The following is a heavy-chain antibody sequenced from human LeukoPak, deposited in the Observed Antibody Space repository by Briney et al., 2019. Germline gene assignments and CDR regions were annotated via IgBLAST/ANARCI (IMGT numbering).Heavy chain of an antibody. Sequence: GGSLRLSCAASGFTFSSHWMNWVRQAPGKGLEWVANIKQDGSVKNYVDSVKGRFTISRDNAKNSLFLQMNSLRAEDTAVYYCARDPSGSPVFDPWGQGTLVTVSS. D-gene: IGHD3-10*01. CDR2: IKQDGSVK. CDR3: ARDPSGSPVFDP. J-gene: IGHJ5*02. CDR1: GFTFSSHW. V-gene: IGHV3-7*01.